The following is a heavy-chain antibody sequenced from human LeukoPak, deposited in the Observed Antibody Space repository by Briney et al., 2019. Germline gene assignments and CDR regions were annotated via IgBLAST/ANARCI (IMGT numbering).Heavy chain of an antibody. CDR1: GFTFSSYA. V-gene: IGHV3-23*01. Sequence: GGSLRLSCAASGFTFSSYAISWVRQAPGKGLEWVSAISGGSADYADSVKGRFSISIDNSKNTLYLQMNSLRAEDTAVYYCAKHRSSRYDFWSGSFSHYYYYYMDVWGKGTTVTVSS. D-gene: IGHD3-3*01. CDR3: AKHRSSRYDFWSGSFSHYYYYYMDV. CDR2: ISGGSA. J-gene: IGHJ6*03.